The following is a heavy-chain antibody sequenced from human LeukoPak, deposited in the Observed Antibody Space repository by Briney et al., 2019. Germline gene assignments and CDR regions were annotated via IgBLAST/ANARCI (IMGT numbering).Heavy chain of an antibody. J-gene: IGHJ6*02. V-gene: IGHV3-30-3*01. D-gene: IGHD5-18*01. Sequence: PGGSLRLSCAASGFTFSSYAMHWVRQAPGKGPEWVAVISYDGSNKYYADSVKGRFTISRDNSKNTLYLQMNSLRAEDTAVYYCARDRGYSYGYWYYYYYGMDVWGQGTTVTVSS. CDR2: ISYDGSNK. CDR1: GFTFSSYA. CDR3: ARDRGYSYGYWYYYYYGMDV.